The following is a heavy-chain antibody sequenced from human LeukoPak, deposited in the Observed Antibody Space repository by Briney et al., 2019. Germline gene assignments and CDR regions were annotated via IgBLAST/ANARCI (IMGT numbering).Heavy chain of an antibody. CDR1: GFTFDDYG. V-gene: IGHV3-74*01. Sequence: PGGSLRLSCAASGFTFDDYGMSWVRQAPGKGLVWVSHINSDGSNTDYADSVKGRFTISRDNAKNTLYLQMNSLRAEDTAVYYCASFPGLIPSWGQGTLVTVSS. J-gene: IGHJ5*02. D-gene: IGHD2-2*02. CDR3: ASFPGLIPS. CDR2: INSDGSNT.